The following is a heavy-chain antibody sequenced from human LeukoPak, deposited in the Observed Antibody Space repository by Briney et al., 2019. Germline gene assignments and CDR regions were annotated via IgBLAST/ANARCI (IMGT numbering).Heavy chain of an antibody. CDR2: ISGSGGST. CDR3: AKDDCSGGSCPLDY. CDR1: GFTFSSYA. Sequence: PGGSLRLSCAVSGFTFSSYAMSWVRQAPGKGLEWVSAISGSGGSTYYADSVKGRFTISRDNSKNTLYLQMNSLRAEDTAVYYCAKDDCSGGSCPLDYWGQGTLVTVSS. V-gene: IGHV3-23*01. D-gene: IGHD2-15*01. J-gene: IGHJ4*02.